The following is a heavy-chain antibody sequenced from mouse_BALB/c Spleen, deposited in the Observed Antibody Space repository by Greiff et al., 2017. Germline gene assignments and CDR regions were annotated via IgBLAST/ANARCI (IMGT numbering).Heavy chain of an antibody. J-gene: IGHJ2*01. CDR2: ISSGGSYT. CDR1: GFTFSSYG. CDR3: ARYYGSSPFDY. Sequence: DVMLVESGGDLVKPGGSLKLSCAASGFTFSSYGMSWVRQTPDKRLEWVATISSGGSYTYYPDSVKGRFTISRDNAKNTLYLQMSSLKSEDTAMYYCARYYGSSPFDYWGQGTTLTVSS. D-gene: IGHD1-1*01. V-gene: IGHV5-6*02.